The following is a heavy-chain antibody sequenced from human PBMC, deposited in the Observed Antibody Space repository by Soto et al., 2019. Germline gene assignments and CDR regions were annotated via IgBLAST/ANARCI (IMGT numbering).Heavy chain of an antibody. Sequence: QVQLVQSGAEVKKPGASVKVSCKASGYTFTSYGISWVRQAPGQGLEWMGWISAYNGNTNYAQKPQGRVTMTTATSTSTANMELRSLRADDTAVYYCASGRGNWNDGLPGYWGQGTLVTVSS. CDR1: GYTFTSYG. V-gene: IGHV1-18*01. CDR2: ISAYNGNT. D-gene: IGHD1-1*01. CDR3: ASGRGNWNDGLPGY. J-gene: IGHJ4*02.